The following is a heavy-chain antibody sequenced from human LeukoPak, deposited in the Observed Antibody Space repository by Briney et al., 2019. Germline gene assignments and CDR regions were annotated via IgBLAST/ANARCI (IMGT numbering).Heavy chain of an antibody. CDR3: ASRNFGSSPFDY. Sequence: PGGSLRLSCAASGFTFSSYAMSWVRQAPGKGLEWVSRISSDGSNTNYADSVKGRFTISRDNAKNTLYLQMDSLTGDDTAVYYCASRNFGSSPFDYWGQGTLVTVSS. CDR2: ISSDGSNT. D-gene: IGHD3-10*01. CDR1: GFTFSSYA. V-gene: IGHV3-74*01. J-gene: IGHJ4*02.